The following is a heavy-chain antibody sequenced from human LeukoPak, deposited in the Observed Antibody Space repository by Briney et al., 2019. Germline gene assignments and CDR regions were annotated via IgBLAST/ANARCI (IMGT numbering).Heavy chain of an antibody. J-gene: IGHJ4*02. Sequence: ASVKVSCKASGYTFTSYYMHWVRQAPGQGLEWMGIINPSGGSTSYAQKFQGRVTMTRDTSTSTVYMELSSLRSEDTAVYYCAREVGGLGYCSGGSCYPTWHWGQGTLVTVSS. V-gene: IGHV1-46*01. CDR2: INPSGGST. CDR3: AREVGGLGYCSGGSCYPTWH. CDR1: GYTFTSYY. D-gene: IGHD2-15*01.